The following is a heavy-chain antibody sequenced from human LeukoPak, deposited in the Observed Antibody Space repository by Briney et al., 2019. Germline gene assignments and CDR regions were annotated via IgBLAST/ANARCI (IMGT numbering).Heavy chain of an antibody. V-gene: IGHV5-51*01. CDR2: IYPGDSDT. Sequence: GESLKISCKGSGDSFTTYWIAWVRQMPGKGLEWMGIIYPGDSDTRYSPSFQGQVTISADKSISTAYLQWSSLKASDTAMYYCARQEYCSGASCYTWFDPWGQGTLVTVSS. CDR3: ARQEYCSGASCYTWFDP. J-gene: IGHJ5*02. D-gene: IGHD2-15*01. CDR1: GDSFTTYW.